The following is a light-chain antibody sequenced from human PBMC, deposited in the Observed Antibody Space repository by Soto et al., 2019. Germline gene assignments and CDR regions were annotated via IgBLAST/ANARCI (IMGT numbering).Light chain of an antibody. CDR1: SSDVGAYIY. V-gene: IGLV2-8*01. Sequence: QSVLTQPPSASGSPGQSVTISCTGTSSDVGAYIYVSWYQHHPGKAPKLIIYEANKRPSGVPDRFSGSKSGDTASLTVSGLQAEDEADYYCGSYAGGNNPYVFGTGTKVTVL. J-gene: IGLJ1*01. CDR2: EAN. CDR3: GSYAGGNNPYV.